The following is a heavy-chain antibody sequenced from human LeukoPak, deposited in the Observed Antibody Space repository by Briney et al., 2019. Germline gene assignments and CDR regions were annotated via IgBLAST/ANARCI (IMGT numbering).Heavy chain of an antibody. Sequence: SETLSLTCAVSGASISGSGYYWGWIRQPPGKGPEWIGNIYYSGSTYYNASLQSRVTISIDTSKNQFSLRLNSVTPEDTAVYYCAREGDYSSGWYIDAFDIWGQGTMVTVSS. J-gene: IGHJ3*02. CDR1: GASISGSGYY. V-gene: IGHV4-39*07. CDR2: IYYSGST. CDR3: AREGDYSSGWYIDAFDI. D-gene: IGHD6-19*01.